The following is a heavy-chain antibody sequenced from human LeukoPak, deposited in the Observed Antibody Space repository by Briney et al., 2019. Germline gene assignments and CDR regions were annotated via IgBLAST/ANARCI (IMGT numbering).Heavy chain of an antibody. J-gene: IGHJ6*02. CDR2: MNPNSGNT. Sequence: GASVKVSCKASGYTFTSYDINWVRQATGQGLEWMGWMNPNSGNTGYAQKFQGRVTMTRNTSISTAYMELSSLRSEDTAVYYCARVRWLRPGDYYYYGMDVWGQGTTVTVSS. CDR3: ARVRWLRPGDYYYYGMDV. V-gene: IGHV1-8*01. D-gene: IGHD5-12*01. CDR1: GYTFTSYD.